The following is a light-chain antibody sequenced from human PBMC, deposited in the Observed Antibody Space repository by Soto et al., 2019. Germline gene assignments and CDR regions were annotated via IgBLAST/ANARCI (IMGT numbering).Light chain of an antibody. V-gene: IGLV2-14*01. CDR3: SSFTPSNTLV. J-gene: IGLJ1*01. CDR1: SSDVGGYNY. CDR2: EVS. Sequence: QSARTQPASVSGSPGQSITISCTGTSSDVGGYNYVSWYQQHPRKSPKLMIYEVSDRPSGVSDRFSGYKSGKTASLTISGLQAEDEADYYCSSFTPSNTLVFGPGTKVTVL.